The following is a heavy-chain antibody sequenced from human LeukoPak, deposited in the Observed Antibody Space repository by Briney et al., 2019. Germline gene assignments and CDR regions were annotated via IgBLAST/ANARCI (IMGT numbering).Heavy chain of an antibody. CDR3: AKDSSIVGASPFDY. CDR2: ISWNSGSI. V-gene: IGHV3-9*01. D-gene: IGHD1-26*01. CDR1: GFTFDDYA. Sequence: GGSLRLSCAASGFTFDDYAMHWVRQAPGKGLEWVSGISWNSGSIGYADSVKGRFTISRDNAKNSLYLQMNSLRAEDTALYYCAKDSSIVGASPFDYWGQGTLVTVSS. J-gene: IGHJ4*02.